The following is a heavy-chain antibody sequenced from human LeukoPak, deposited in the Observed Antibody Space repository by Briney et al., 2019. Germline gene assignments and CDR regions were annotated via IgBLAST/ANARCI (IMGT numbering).Heavy chain of an antibody. Sequence: SVKVSCKASGDTFSSYAISWVRQAPGQGLEWMGGIIPIFGTANYAQKFQGRVTITTDESTSTAYMELSSLRSEDTAVYYCASSKVVVIAMFDYWGQETLVTVSS. D-gene: IGHD2-21*01. CDR1: GDTFSSYA. CDR3: ASSKVVVIAMFDY. CDR2: IIPIFGTA. J-gene: IGHJ4*02. V-gene: IGHV1-69*05.